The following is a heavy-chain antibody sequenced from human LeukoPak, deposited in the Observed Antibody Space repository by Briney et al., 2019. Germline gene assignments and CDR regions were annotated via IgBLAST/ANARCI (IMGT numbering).Heavy chain of an antibody. J-gene: IGHJ4*02. V-gene: IGHV1-46*01. Sequence: ASVKVSCKASGYTFTSYYMHWVRQAPGQGLEWMGIINPSGGSTSYAQKFQGRATMTRDTSTSTVYMELSSLRSEDTAVYYCAREVWSSGWYRPYYFDYWGQGTLVTVSS. CDR3: AREVWSSGWYRPYYFDY. D-gene: IGHD6-19*01. CDR2: INPSGGST. CDR1: GYTFTSYY.